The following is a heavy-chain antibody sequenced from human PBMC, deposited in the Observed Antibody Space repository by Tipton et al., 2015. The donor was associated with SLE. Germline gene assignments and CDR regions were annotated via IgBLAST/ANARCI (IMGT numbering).Heavy chain of an antibody. V-gene: IGHV4-59*01. J-gene: IGHJ6*04. CDR1: GGSISSYY. D-gene: IGHD1-1*01. CDR2: IYYSGST. CDR3: ARVPVRTTGGFGRFRMDV. Sequence: TLSLTCTVSGGSISSYYWSWIRQPPGKGLEWIGYIYYSGSTNYNPSLKSRVTISVDTSKNQFSLKLSSVTAADTAVYYCARVPVRTTGGFGRFRMDVWGKGTTVTVSS.